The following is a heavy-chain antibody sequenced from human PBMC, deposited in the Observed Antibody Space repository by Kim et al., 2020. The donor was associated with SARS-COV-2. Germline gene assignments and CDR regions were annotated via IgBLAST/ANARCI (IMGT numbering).Heavy chain of an antibody. CDR2: ISYDGSNK. CDR3: AKDVYYDSSGYYDY. V-gene: IGHV3-30*18. CDR1: GFTFSSYG. Sequence: GGSLRLSCAASGFTFSSYGMHWVRQAPGKGLEWVAVISYDGSNKYYADSVKGRFTISRDNSNNTLYLQMNSLRAEDTAVYYCAKDVYYDSSGYYDYWGQGTLVNVSS. D-gene: IGHD3-22*01. J-gene: IGHJ4*02.